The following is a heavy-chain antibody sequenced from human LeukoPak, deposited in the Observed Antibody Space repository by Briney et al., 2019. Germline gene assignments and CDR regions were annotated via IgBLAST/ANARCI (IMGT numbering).Heavy chain of an antibody. D-gene: IGHD1-20*01. CDR3: AKDFNWSDAG. Sequence: PGGSLRLACATSGFTFSSHDMNSVRQAPGRGLEWVSSISRSGGAPAYADSVKGRSTISRDNSKNTLCLQMNRLRAEDTAVYYCAKDFNWSDAGWGQGTLVTVSS. V-gene: IGHV3-23*01. J-gene: IGHJ4*02. CDR2: ISRSGGAP. CDR1: GFTFSSHD.